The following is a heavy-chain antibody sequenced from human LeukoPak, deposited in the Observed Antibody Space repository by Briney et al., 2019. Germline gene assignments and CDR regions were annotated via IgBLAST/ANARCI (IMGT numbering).Heavy chain of an antibody. J-gene: IGHJ2*01. Sequence: SETLSLTCTVYGDSITSSSYYWDWIRQPPGKGLEGIGSMHYSGTTNYTPSLKTRVTMSVDTSNNQVSLTLNSVPAPHAAVYYGARDRKGGGGYYSRSYWYFDLWGRGTLVTVSP. V-gene: IGHV4-39*07. CDR1: GDSITSSSYY. D-gene: IGHD2-15*01. CDR2: MHYSGTT. CDR3: ARDRKGGGGYYSRSYWYFDL.